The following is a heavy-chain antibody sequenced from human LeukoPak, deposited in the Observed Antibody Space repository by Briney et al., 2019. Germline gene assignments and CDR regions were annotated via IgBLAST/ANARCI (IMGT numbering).Heavy chain of an antibody. CDR2: ISHDGSDK. CDR1: GFTFSSYG. CDR3: AKDYYYETSAFPDY. D-gene: IGHD3-22*01. J-gene: IGHJ4*02. V-gene: IGHV3-30*18. Sequence: PGGSLRLSCAASGFTFSSYGVHWVRQAPGKGLEWVAAISHDGSDKYYADSVKGRFTISRDNSKNTLYLQMNSLRVEDTAVYHCAKDYYYETSAFPDYWGQGALVTISS.